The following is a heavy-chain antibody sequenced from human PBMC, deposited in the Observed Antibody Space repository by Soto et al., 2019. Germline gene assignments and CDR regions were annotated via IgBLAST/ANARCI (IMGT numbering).Heavy chain of an antibody. CDR2: ISGGGSPI. J-gene: IGHJ4*02. CDR3: VRDKNWAFDY. V-gene: IGHV3-48*01. CDR1: GLTLSRES. D-gene: IGHD3-16*01. Sequence: EGPLRLSCAASGLTLSRESMNWVRQTPGKGLEWLAYISGGGSPIDYADSVKGRFTISRDNVKNSLYLQMNSLRAEDSAVYFCVRDKNWAFDYWGQGTLVTVSS.